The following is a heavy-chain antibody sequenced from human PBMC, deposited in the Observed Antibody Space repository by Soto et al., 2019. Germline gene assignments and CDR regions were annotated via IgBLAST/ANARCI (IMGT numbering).Heavy chain of an antibody. CDR1: GYTFTSYA. CDR3: ARGRFGELPTFDY. D-gene: IGHD3-10*01. V-gene: IGHV1-3*01. Sequence: QVQLVQSGAEVKKPGASVKVSCKASGYTFTSYAMHWVRQAPGQRLEWMGWINAGNGNTKYSQKFQGRVTITRDTSARTAYMELSSLRSEDTAVYYCARGRFGELPTFDYWGQGTLVTVSS. J-gene: IGHJ4*02. CDR2: INAGNGNT.